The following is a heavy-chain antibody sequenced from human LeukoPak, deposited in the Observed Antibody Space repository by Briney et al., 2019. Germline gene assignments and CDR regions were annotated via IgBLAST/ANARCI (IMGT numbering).Heavy chain of an antibody. Sequence: GGSLRLSCAASGFTFSSYSMNWVRQAPGKGLEWVSSISSSSYIYYAASVKGRFTISRDNAKNSLYLQMNSLRAEDTAVYYCARPRSGASSFDYWGQGTLVTVSS. CDR2: ISSSSYI. CDR1: GFTFSSYS. CDR3: ARPRSGASSFDY. V-gene: IGHV3-21*01. D-gene: IGHD1-26*01. J-gene: IGHJ4*02.